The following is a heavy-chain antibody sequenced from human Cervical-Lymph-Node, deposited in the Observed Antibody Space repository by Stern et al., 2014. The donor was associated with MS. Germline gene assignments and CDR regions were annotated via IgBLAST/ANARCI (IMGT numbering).Heavy chain of an antibody. CDR1: GGTFSSYA. CDR2: IIPIFGIA. CDR3: ARVVSTDKIVGVTTPHNWFDP. V-gene: IGHV1-69*17. J-gene: IGHJ5*02. Sequence: QVQLVQSGAEVKKPGSSVKVSCKASGGTFSSYAISWVRQAPGQGLEWMGGIIPIFGIANYAQKFQGRVTITADKSTSTAYMELSSLRSEDTAVYHCARVVSTDKIVGVTTPHNWFDPWGQGTLVTVSS. D-gene: IGHD3-3*01.